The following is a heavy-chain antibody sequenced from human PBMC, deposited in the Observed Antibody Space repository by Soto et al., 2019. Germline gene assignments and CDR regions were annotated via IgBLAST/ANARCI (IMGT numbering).Heavy chain of an antibody. Sequence: GGSLRLSCAASGFTFSSYWMSWVRQAPGKGLEWVSYISSSGSTIYYADSVKGRFTISRDNAKNSLYLQMNSLRAEDTAVYYCARGWVAARPYYYYYMDVWGKGTTVTVSS. D-gene: IGHD6-6*01. CDR2: ISSSGSTI. CDR1: GFTFSSYW. J-gene: IGHJ6*03. CDR3: ARGWVAARPYYYYYMDV. V-gene: IGHV3-48*04.